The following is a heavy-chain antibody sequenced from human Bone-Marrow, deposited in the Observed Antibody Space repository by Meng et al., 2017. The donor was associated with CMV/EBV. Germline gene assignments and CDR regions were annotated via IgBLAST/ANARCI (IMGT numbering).Heavy chain of an antibody. J-gene: IGHJ4*02. V-gene: IGHV1-18*01. CDR3: ARDPQCWSGSYSDY. D-gene: IGHD3-3*01. CDR1: GYTFTSYG. Sequence: ASVKVSCKASGYTFTSYGINWVRQAPGQGLEWMGWISTYNGNTNYAQNLQGRVTMTTDTSTRIAYMELRSLRSDDTAVYYCARDPQCWSGSYSDYWVQGTLVTVSS. CDR2: ISTYNGNT.